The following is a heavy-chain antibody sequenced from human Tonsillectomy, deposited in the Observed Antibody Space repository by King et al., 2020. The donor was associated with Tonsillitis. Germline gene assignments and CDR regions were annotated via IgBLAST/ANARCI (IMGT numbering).Heavy chain of an antibody. CDR3: AKDSTGGWFGEELNYFDY. D-gene: IGHD3-10*01. J-gene: IGHJ4*02. Sequence: VQLVESGGGVVQPGGSLTLSCAASGFTFSNYGMHWVRQAPGKGLEWVAFIRYDGTKKYYGDSVKGRFTISRDNSKNTLYLQMNSLRADDTAVYYCAKDSTGGWFGEELNYFDYWGQGTLVTVSS. CDR1: GFTFSNYG. CDR2: IRYDGTKK. V-gene: IGHV3-30*02.